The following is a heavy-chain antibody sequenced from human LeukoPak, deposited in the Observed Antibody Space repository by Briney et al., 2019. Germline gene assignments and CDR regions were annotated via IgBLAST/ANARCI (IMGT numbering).Heavy chain of an antibody. CDR2: ISYTWST. Sequence: SETLSLTCTVSGGSISSFYWSWIRLPLGKGLEWIGYISYTWSTNYHPSFKSRVTMSIDTSKNQFSLNLTSVAAADTAVYYCARTDYYGGGIFYYYGSDLWGQGTMVTVSS. V-gene: IGHV4-59*01. D-gene: IGHD3-10*01. CDR1: GGSISSFY. CDR3: ARTDYYGGGIFYYYGSDL. J-gene: IGHJ3*01.